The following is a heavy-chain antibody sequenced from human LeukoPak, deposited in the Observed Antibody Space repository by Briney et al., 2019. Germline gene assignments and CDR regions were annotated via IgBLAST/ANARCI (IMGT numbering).Heavy chain of an antibody. D-gene: IGHD3-22*01. J-gene: IGHJ4*02. CDR3: ARACVYYYDSSGYYYGEHYFDY. V-gene: IGHV4-39*01. Sequence: SETLSLTCTVSGGSISSSSYYWGWIRQPPGKGLEWIGSIYYSGSTYYNPSLKSRVSISVDTSKNQFSLKLSSVTAADTAVYYCARACVYYYDSSGYYYGEHYFDYWGQGTLVTVSS. CDR2: IYYSGST. CDR1: GGSISSSSYY.